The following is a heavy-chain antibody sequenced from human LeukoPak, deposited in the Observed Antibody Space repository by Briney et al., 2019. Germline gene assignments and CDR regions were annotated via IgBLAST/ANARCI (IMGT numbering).Heavy chain of an antibody. CDR3: ARGSYSSSWYFGYVYYYYMDV. CDR2: ISAYNGNT. Sequence: GASVRVSCKTSGYTFTDYYIHWVRQAPGEGLEWMGWISAYNGNTNYAQKLQGRVTMTTDTSTSTAYMEPSSLRSEDTAVYYCARGSYSSSWYFGYVYYYYMDVWGKGTTVTISS. V-gene: IGHV1-18*04. J-gene: IGHJ6*03. CDR1: GYTFTDYY. D-gene: IGHD6-13*01.